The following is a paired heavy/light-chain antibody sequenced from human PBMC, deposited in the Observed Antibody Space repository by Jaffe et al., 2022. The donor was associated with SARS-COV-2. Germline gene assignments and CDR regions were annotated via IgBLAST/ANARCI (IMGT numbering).Heavy chain of an antibody. CDR2: INGDGSNT. V-gene: IGHV3-74*01. Sequence: DVQLVASGGDLTQPGGSLRLSCAASGFAFSSSWMHWVRQAPGKGPVWVSRINGDGSNTIYADSVKGRFTISRDNAKNTLYLQLNSLRDDDTAVYYCARATGNYRFDPWGQGTLVTVSS. CDR3: ARATGNYRFDP. CDR1: GFAFSSSW. D-gene: IGHD1-7*01. J-gene: IGHJ5*02.
Light chain of an antibody. V-gene: IGKV2-28*01. J-gene: IGKJ3*01. CDR1: QSLLHSNGNNY. CDR3: MQALQIPLT. CDR2: LGS. Sequence: DIVMTQSPLSLPVTPGEPASISCRSSQSLLHSNGNNYLDWYLQKPGQSPQLLIYLGSNRASGVPDRFSGSGSGTDFTLKISRVEAEDVGVYYCMQALQIPLTFGPGTKVDIK.